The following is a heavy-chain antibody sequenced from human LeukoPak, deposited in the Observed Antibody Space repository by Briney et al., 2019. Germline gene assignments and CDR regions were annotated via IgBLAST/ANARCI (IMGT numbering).Heavy chain of an antibody. CDR2: IYYSGST. Sequence: PSETLSLTCTVSGGSISSYYWSWIRQPPGKGLEWIGYIYYSGSTNYNPSLKSRVTISVDTSKNQFSLKLSSVTAADTAVYYCARAKDTAMVIDYWGQGTLVTVSS. J-gene: IGHJ4*02. CDR1: GGSISSYY. CDR3: ARAKDTAMVIDY. D-gene: IGHD5-18*01. V-gene: IGHV4-59*01.